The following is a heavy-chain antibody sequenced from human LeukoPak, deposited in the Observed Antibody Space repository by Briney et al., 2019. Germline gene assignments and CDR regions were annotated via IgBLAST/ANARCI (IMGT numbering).Heavy chain of an antibody. CDR3: AKVGDGDYYLDY. J-gene: IGHJ4*02. CDR1: GFTFSRYG. V-gene: IGHV3-33*03. D-gene: IGHD4-17*01. Sequence: PGGSLRLSCAASGFTFSRYGMHWVRQAPGKGLEWVAVILFDGSNKYYGDSVKGRFTISRDNSKNTLYLQMNSLRAEDTAVYYCAKVGDGDYYLDYWGQGTLVTVSS. CDR2: ILFDGSNK.